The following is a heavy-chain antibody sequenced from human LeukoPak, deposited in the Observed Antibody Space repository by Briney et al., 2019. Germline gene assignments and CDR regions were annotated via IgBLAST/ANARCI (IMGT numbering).Heavy chain of an antibody. D-gene: IGHD3-10*01. CDR2: ISSSGSTI. V-gene: IGHV3-48*03. CDR1: GFTFSSYE. CDR3: ARDHSGLLWFGELSFPDAFDI. J-gene: IGHJ3*02. Sequence: GGSLRLSCAASGFTFSSYEMNWVRQAPGKGLEGVSYISSSGSTIYYADSVKGRFTISRDNAKNSLYLQMNSLRAEDTAVYYCARDHSGLLWFGELSFPDAFDIWGQGTMVTVSS.